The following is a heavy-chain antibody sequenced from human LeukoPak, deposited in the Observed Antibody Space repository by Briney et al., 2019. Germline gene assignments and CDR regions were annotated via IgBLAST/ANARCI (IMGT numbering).Heavy chain of an antibody. CDR1: GGSFSGYY. V-gene: IGHV4-34*01. Sequence: SETLSLPCAVYGGSFSGYYWSWIRQPPGKGLEWIGEINHSGSTDYNPSLKSRVTISVDTSKSQFSLKLSSVTAADTAVYYCARGGGERGYYFDYWGQGTLVTVSS. D-gene: IGHD3-16*01. CDR3: ARGGGERGYYFDY. CDR2: INHSGST. J-gene: IGHJ4*02.